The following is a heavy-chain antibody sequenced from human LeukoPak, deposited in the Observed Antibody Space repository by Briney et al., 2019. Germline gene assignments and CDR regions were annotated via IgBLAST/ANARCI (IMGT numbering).Heavy chain of an antibody. CDR3: ARDIFSGPGSNWFDP. CDR2: IRYDGGNE. Sequence: GGSLRLSCAASAFTFSSYAMHWVRQAPGKGLEWVAFIRYDGGNEYYADSVRGRFTISRDNSKNTLYLQMNSLRAEDTAVYYCARDIFSGPGSNWFDPWGQGTLVTVSS. J-gene: IGHJ5*02. D-gene: IGHD2-15*01. V-gene: IGHV3-30*02. CDR1: AFTFSSYA.